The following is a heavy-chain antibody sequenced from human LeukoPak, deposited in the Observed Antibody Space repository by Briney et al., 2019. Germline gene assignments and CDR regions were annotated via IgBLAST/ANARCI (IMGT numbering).Heavy chain of an antibody. CDR3: ARVRDSYVDY. V-gene: IGHV4-31*03. D-gene: IGHD5-18*01. J-gene: IGHJ4*02. CDR2: ISYSGNT. CDR1: GGSITSGGYY. Sequence: PSETLSLTCTVSGGSITSGGYYWSWIRQHPGKGLEWIGYISYSGNTYYNPSLKTRLTISVDTSKNQFCLNVSSVTAADTAVYYCARVRDSYVDYWGQGTLVTVSS.